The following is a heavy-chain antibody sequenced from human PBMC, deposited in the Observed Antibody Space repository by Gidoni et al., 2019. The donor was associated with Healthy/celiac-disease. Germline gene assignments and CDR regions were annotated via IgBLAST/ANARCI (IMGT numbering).Heavy chain of an antibody. CDR2: IYYSGSN. CDR3: ARTYSGSYLVRFDY. V-gene: IGHV4-59*01. Sequence: HVQLQESGPGLVKPSETLSLTCTVSGGSISSYYWSWIRQPPGKGLEWIGYIYYSGSNNYNPSLKSRVTISVDTSKNQYSLKLSCVTAADTAVYYCARTYSGSYLVRFDYWGQGTLVTVSS. J-gene: IGHJ4*02. CDR1: GGSISSYY. D-gene: IGHD1-26*01.